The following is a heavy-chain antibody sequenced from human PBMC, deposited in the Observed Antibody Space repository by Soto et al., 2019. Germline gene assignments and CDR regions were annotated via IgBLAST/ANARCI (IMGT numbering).Heavy chain of an antibody. CDR1: GGSISSGGYS. CDR3: ARGQFNILTGYYIDY. J-gene: IGHJ4*02. Sequence: SETLSLTCAVSGGSISSGGYSWSWIRQPPGKGLEWIGYIYHSGNTYYNPSLKSRVTISADTSKNEFSLRLRSVTTADTAVYYCARGQFNILTGYYIDYWGQGTLVTVSS. V-gene: IGHV4-30-2*01. D-gene: IGHD3-9*01. CDR2: IYHSGNT.